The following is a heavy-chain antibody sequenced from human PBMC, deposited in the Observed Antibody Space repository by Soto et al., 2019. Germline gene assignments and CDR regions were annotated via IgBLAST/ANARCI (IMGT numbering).Heavy chain of an antibody. Sequence: QVQLVQSGAEVKKPGASVKVSCKASGYTFTSYGISWVRQSPGQGLEWMGWISAYNGNTNYAQMLQARVTMTTNTSTRTAYRELRSLRFDDTAVYYCARGVGASYYFDYWGQGTLVTVSS. CDR2: ISAYNGNT. J-gene: IGHJ4*02. V-gene: IGHV1-18*01. D-gene: IGHD1-26*01. CDR3: ARGVGASYYFDY. CDR1: GYTFTSYG.